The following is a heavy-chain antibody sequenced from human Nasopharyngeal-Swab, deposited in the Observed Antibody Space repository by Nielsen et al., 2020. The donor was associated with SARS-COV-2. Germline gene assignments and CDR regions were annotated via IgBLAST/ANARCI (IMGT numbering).Heavy chain of an antibody. CDR1: GYTFTGYY. CDR3: ARDLGSSSSTDN. V-gene: IGHV1-2*06. CDR2: INPKSGGT. J-gene: IGHJ4*02. D-gene: IGHD6-6*01. Sequence: ASVKVSCKTSGYTFTGYYIQWVRQAPGQGLEWMGRINPKSGGTVYAQKFQGRVTMTGDTSISTAIMDLSSLTSDDTAVYYCARDLGSSSSTDNWGQGTLVTVSA.